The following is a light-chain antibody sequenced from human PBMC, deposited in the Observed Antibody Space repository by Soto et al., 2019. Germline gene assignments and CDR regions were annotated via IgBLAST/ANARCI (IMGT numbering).Light chain of an antibody. Sequence: QSALTQPASVSGSPGQSITMSCTGTSSDIGGYNFVSWYEHHPGKAPKLLIHDVSNRPSGVSSLFSGSKSGNTASLTISGLQAADEADYYCNSYRTVSTYLCGTGTKLTVL. V-gene: IGLV2-14*03. CDR1: SSDIGGYNF. CDR2: DVS. J-gene: IGLJ1*01. CDR3: NSYRTVSTYL.